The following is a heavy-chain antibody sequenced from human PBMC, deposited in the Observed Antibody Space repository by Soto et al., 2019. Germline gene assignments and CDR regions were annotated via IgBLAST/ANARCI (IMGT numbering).Heavy chain of an antibody. D-gene: IGHD5-12*01. Sequence: QVQLQESGPGLVKPSETLSLTCTVSGGSVSSGSYYWSWIRQPPGKGLEWIGYIYYSGSTNYNPSLKSRVTISVDTSKNQFSLNLSSVTAADTAVYYCASGYLLDYWGQGTLVTVSS. J-gene: IGHJ4*02. CDR3: ASGYLLDY. V-gene: IGHV4-61*01. CDR1: GGSVSSGSYY. CDR2: IYYSGST.